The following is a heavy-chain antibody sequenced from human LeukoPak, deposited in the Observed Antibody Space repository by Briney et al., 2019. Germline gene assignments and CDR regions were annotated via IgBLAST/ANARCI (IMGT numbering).Heavy chain of an antibody. D-gene: IGHD6-25*01. CDR2: ISAYNGNT. CDR3: ARGAATDYYYYGMDV. Sequence: ASVNVSCKASGYTFTSYGISWVRQAPGQGLEWMGWISAYNGNTNYAQKLQGRVTMTTDTSTSTAYMELRSLRSDDTAVYYCARGAATDYYYYGMDVWGQGTTVTVSS. V-gene: IGHV1-18*01. J-gene: IGHJ6*02. CDR1: GYTFTSYG.